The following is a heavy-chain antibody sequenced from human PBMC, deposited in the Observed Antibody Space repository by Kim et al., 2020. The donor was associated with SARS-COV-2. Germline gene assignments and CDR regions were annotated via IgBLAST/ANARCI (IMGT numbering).Heavy chain of an antibody. V-gene: IGHV3-53*01. CDR1: GLTVSGNY. J-gene: IGHJ4*01. Sequence: GGSLRLSCAASGLTVSGNYMSWVRQAPGKGLEWVSVIYSGGSTLYSDSAMGGRSTISSNYAKTALFLKNNMRRADAAAYFYSTEGGSTWAGFDYCGYGTL. CDR3: TEGGSTWAGFDY. CDR2: IYSGGST. D-gene: IGHD6-19*01.